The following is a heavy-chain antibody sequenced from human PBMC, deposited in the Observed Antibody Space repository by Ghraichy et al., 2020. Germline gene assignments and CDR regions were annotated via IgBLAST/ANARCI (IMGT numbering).Heavy chain of an antibody. CDR3: ARPTLNNIVEVPATSPY. Sequence: GGSLRLSCAASGFTFSSYAMSWVRQAPGKGLEWVSAISGSGGSTYYADSVKGRFTISRDNSTNTLYLQMNNLRAEDTAVYYCARPTLNNIVEVPATSPYWGKGSL. V-gene: IGHV3-23*01. J-gene: IGHJ4*02. CDR2: ISGSGGST. D-gene: IGHD2-2*01. CDR1: GFTFSSYA.